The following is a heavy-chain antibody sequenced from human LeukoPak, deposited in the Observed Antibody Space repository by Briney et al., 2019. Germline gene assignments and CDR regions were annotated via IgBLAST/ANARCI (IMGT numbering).Heavy chain of an antibody. CDR1: GFTFSSYA. D-gene: IGHD2-2*01. J-gene: IGHJ6*02. CDR3: ARNDIVVVPAALLSYYYYGMDV. Sequence: PGGSLRLSCAASGFTFSSYAMHWVRQAPGKGLEWVAVILYDGGNAHYADSVKGRFTISRDNAKNSLYLQMNSLRAEDTAVYYCARNDIVVVPAALLSYYYYGMDVWGQGTTVTVSS. V-gene: IGHV3-30-3*01. CDR2: ILYDGGNA.